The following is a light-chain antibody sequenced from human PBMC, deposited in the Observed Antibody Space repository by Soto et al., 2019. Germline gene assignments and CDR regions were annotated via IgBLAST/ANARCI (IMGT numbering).Light chain of an antibody. CDR3: LSYSSSTSPEV. CDR1: SSDVGGYNF. Sequence: QSALTQPASVSGSPGQSITISCTGTSSDVGGYNFVSWYQQHPGKAPKLMIYDVTHRPSGVSNRFSGSKSGNTASLTISGLQAEDEADYYCLSYSSSTSPEVLGTATKLTVL. J-gene: IGLJ1*01. CDR2: DVT. V-gene: IGLV2-14*01.